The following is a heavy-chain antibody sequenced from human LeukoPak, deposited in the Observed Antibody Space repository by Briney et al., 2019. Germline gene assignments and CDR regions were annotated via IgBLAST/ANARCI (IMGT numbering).Heavy chain of an antibody. J-gene: IGHJ3*02. Sequence: SQTLSLTCTVSGGSISSGDYYWSWIRQPPGKGLEWIGYIYYSGSTYYNPSLKSRVTISVDTSKNQFSLKLSSVTAADPAVYYCASASWELMTCDIWGQGTMVTVSS. D-gene: IGHD1-26*01. CDR2: IYYSGST. CDR3: ASASWELMTCDI. CDR1: GGSISSGDYY. V-gene: IGHV4-30-4*08.